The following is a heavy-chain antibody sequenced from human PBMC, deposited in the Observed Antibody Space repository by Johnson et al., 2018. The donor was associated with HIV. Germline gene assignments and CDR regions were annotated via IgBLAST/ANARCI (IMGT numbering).Heavy chain of an antibody. CDR2: ISTSGSSI. J-gene: IGHJ3*02. V-gene: IGHV3-11*04. D-gene: IGHD1-26*01. CDR3: ARGHSGSYYYDAFDI. Sequence: QVQLVESGGGLVKPGGSLRLSCAASGFPFSDYYMTWIRQTPGKGLECLAYISTSGSSIYYTDSVKDRFTISRDNSKNTLYLQMGSLRAEDMAVYYCARGHSGSYYYDAFDIWGQGTIVTVSS. CDR1: GFPFSDYY.